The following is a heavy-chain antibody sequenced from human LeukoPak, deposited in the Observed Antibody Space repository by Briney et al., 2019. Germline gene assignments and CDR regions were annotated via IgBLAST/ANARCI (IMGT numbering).Heavy chain of an antibody. CDR2: ISSRSAYI. D-gene: IGHD6-19*01. V-gene: IGHV3-21*01. CDR3: ARDWGGGWPIDY. Sequence: PGGSLRLSCAASGFTFSSYTMNWVRQAPGKGLEWVSSISSRSAYIYYADSVKGRFTISRDNAKNSLYLHMNSLRAEDTAVYYCARDWGGGWPIDYWGQGTLVTVSS. J-gene: IGHJ4*02. CDR1: GFTFSSYT.